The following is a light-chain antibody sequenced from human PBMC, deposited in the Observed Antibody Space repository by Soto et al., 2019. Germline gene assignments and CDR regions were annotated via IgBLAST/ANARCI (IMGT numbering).Light chain of an antibody. CDR2: AAS. V-gene: IGKV1-39*01. J-gene: IGKJ1*01. CDR1: QSISSY. Sequence: DIQMTQSPSSLSASVGDRVTITCRASQSISSYLNWYQQKPGKATKLLIYAASSLQSGVPSRFSGSGSGTDFTLTISSLQPEDFATYYCQQSYSTPPWTFGQGNKVEIK. CDR3: QQSYSTPPWT.